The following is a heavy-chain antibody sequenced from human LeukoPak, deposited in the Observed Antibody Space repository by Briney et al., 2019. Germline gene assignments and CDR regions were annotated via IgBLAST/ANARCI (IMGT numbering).Heavy chain of an antibody. V-gene: IGHV1-3*01. J-gene: IGHJ6*02. CDR1: GYTFTSYA. D-gene: IGHD3-3*01. Sequence: ASVKVSCKASGYTFTSYAMHWVRQAPGQRLEWMGWINAGNGNTKYSQKFQSRVTITRDTSASTAYMGLSSLRSEDTAVYYCARGGITIFGVVIIGDYYGMDVWGQGTTVTVSS. CDR3: ARGGITIFGVVIIGDYYGMDV. CDR2: INAGNGNT.